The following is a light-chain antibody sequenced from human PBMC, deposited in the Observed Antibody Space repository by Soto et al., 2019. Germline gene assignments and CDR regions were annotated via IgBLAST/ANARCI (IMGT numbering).Light chain of an antibody. CDR1: QVIGND. CDR3: LQHNTYPRT. CDR2: GAS. V-gene: IGKV1-17*01. Sequence: DIQMTQSPSSLSASVGDRVNITCRASQVIGNDLGWYQQKPGKAPKRLIYGASTLQSGVPSRFSGSESGTEFTLTINSLQTEDFATYYCLQHNTYPRTFGQGTKVDIK. J-gene: IGKJ1*01.